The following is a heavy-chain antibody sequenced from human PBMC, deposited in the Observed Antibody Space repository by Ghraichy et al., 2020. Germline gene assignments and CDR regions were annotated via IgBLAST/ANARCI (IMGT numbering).Heavy chain of an antibody. D-gene: IGHD6-19*01. CDR3: ARDFGSGWYGIGY. J-gene: IGHJ4*02. Sequence: GGSLRLSCAASGFTFSDFGMHWVRQAPDKGLEWVAFIRYDGTNKYYANSVKGRFTISRDNSKNTLYLQMNSLRPEDTAVYYCARDFGSGWYGIGYWGQGTLVTVSS. CDR2: IRYDGTNK. V-gene: IGHV3-30*02. CDR1: GFTFSDFG.